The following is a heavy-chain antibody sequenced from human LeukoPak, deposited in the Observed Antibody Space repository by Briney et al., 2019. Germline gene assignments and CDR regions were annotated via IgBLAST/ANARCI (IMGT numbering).Heavy chain of an antibody. V-gene: IGHV3-23*01. D-gene: IGHD3-16*01. CDR1: GFTFSSYA. Sequence: GGSLRLSCAASGFTFSSYAMSWVRQAPGKGLEWVSAISGSGGSTYYADSVKGRFTISRDNSKNTLYLQMNSLRAEDTAVYYCAKDRFPVMTTRAFDYWGQGTLVTVSS. CDR2: ISGSGGST. CDR3: AKDRFPVMTTRAFDY. J-gene: IGHJ4*01.